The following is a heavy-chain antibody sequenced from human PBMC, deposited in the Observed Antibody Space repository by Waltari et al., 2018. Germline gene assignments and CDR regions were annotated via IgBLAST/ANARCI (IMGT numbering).Heavy chain of an antibody. CDR2: IWYDGSNK. V-gene: IGHV3-33*08. D-gene: IGHD5-12*01. J-gene: IGHJ6*02. CDR1: GLHFGTDG. CDR3: ARERDRVAPPYGLDV. Sequence: QVQLVESGGGGVQPGGAPRVSCAGAGLHFGTDGRGWVRQAPGKGLEWVAVIWYDGSNKDYADSVKGRFTISRDNSKNTLYVQMNGLRAEDTGVYYCARERDRVAPPYGLDVWGQGTTVTVSS.